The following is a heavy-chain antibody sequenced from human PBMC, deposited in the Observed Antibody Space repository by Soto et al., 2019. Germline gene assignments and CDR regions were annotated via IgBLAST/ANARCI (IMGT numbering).Heavy chain of an antibody. CDR2: IDPSDSYT. J-gene: IGHJ6*02. CDR3: ARLGSGDFWSGYSRDYYYGMDV. Sequence: GESLKISCKGSGYSFTSYWISWVRQMPGKGLEWMGRIDPSDSYTNYSPSFQGHVTISADKSISTAYLQWSSLKASDTAMYYCARLGSGDFWSGYSRDYYYGMDVWGQGTTVTVSS. V-gene: IGHV5-10-1*01. D-gene: IGHD3-3*01. CDR1: GYSFTSYW.